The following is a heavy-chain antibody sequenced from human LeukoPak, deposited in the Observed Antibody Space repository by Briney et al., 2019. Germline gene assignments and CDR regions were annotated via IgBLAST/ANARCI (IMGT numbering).Heavy chain of an antibody. D-gene: IGHD3-22*01. CDR3: ARNNFSDSSSYYHDNWYFDL. Sequence: GGSLRLSCAASGFTVSNNYISWVRQAPGKWLEWVSVIYSGGSRYYTDSVKGRFTISRDNSKNTLYLQMNSLSAEDTAVYYCARNNFSDSSSYYHDNWYFDLWGRGTLVTVSS. V-gene: IGHV3-66*01. CDR1: GFTVSNNY. CDR2: IYSGGSR. J-gene: IGHJ2*01.